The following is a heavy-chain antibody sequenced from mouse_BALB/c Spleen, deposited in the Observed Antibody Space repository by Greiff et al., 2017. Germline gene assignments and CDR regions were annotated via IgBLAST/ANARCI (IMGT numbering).Heavy chain of an antibody. D-gene: IGHD1-2*01. J-gene: IGHJ2*01. CDR1: GYTFTSYW. Sequence: VQLQQPGAELVKPGASVKMSCKASGYTFTSYWMHWVKQRPGQGLEWIGVIDPSDSYTSYNQKFKGKATLTVDTSSSTAYMQLSSLTSEDSAVYYCTSLFITTATLYFDYWGQGTTLTVSS. CDR3: TSLFITTATLYFDY. CDR2: IDPSDSYT. V-gene: IGHV1S127*01.